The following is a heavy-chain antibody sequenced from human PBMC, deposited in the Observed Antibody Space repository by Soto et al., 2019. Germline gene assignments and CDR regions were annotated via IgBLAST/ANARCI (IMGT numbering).Heavy chain of an antibody. D-gene: IGHD6-13*01. CDR3: AKSTAAAVTTFDY. CDR1: GFTFSSYA. V-gene: IGHV3-23*01. Sequence: GGSLRLSCAASGFTFSSYAMSWVRQAPGKGQELVSAISGSGGSTYYADSVKGRFTISRDNSKNTLYLQMNSLRAEDTAVYYCAKSTAAAVTTFDYWGQGTLVTVSS. J-gene: IGHJ4*02. CDR2: ISGSGGST.